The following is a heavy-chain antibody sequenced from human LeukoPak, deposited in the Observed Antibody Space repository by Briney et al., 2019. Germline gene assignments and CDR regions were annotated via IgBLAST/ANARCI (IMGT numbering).Heavy chain of an antibody. D-gene: IGHD3-9*01. CDR3: VIVRGYFDSSGSDY. CDR1: GFSFSSYT. Sequence: GGSLRLSCSATGFSFSSYTIHWVRQAPGKGLEFVSAITSNGGSAYYADSVKGRFTISRDNSKNTVYLQMSSLRAEDTAVYYCVIVRGYFDSSGSDYWGQGTLVTVSS. V-gene: IGHV3-64D*06. J-gene: IGHJ4*02. CDR2: ITSNGGSA.